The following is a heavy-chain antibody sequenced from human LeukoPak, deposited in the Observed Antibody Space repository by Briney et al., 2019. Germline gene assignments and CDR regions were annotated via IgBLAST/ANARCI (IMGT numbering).Heavy chain of an antibody. Sequence: GGSLRLSCAASGFTFSDYYVSWIRQAPGKGLEWVSYIGDSGSTIKYADSVKGRFAISRDNAKNSVYLQMSSLRAEDTAVYYCARGISKNDYWGQGTLVTVSS. J-gene: IGHJ4*02. V-gene: IGHV3-11*04. CDR2: IGDSGSTI. CDR1: GFTFSDYY. CDR3: ARGISKNDY.